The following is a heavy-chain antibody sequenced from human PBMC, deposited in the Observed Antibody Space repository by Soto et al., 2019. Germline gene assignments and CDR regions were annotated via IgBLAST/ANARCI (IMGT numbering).Heavy chain of an antibody. D-gene: IGHD3-16*01. CDR2: IDPTDSYT. V-gene: IGHV5-10-1*01. CDR3: ARLSRASFALDV. Sequence: GESLKISCKGSGYNFITDWISWVRQMPGKGLEWMGRIDPTDSYTKYSPSFEGHVTISADKSISTAYLQWSSLKASDSXXYYCARLSRASFALDVWGQGTTVTVSS. CDR1: GYNFITDW. J-gene: IGHJ6*02.